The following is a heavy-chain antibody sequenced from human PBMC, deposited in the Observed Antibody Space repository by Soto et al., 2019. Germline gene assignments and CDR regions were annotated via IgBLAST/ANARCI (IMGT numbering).Heavy chain of an antibody. V-gene: IGHV3-21*01. D-gene: IGHD2-15*01. CDR3: ARVYTGYCSGGTCYWFDP. CDR2: ISSSASQI. Sequence: EVQLVESGGGLVKPGGSLRLSCAASGFSFTSYSMNWVRQAPGKGLGWVSSISSSASQINYADSVRGRFTISRDNAMRSLYLQMNSLRADDTAVYYCARVYTGYCSGGTCYWFDPWGEGTLVTVS. CDR1: GFSFTSYS. J-gene: IGHJ5*02.